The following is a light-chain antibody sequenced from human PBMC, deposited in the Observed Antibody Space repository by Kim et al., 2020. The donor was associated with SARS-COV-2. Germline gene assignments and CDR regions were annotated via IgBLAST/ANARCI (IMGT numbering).Light chain of an antibody. Sequence: DIVMTQSPDSLAVSLGERATLNCKSSQTVLYNSNNKNYLAWYQQKPGQALKLLIYWASIRESGVSDRFSGRGSETDFTLTISSLQAEDVAVYYCQQYYSTPPSFGQGTKLEI. CDR1: QTVLYNSNNKNY. V-gene: IGKV4-1*01. CDR2: WAS. J-gene: IGKJ2*03. CDR3: QQYYSTPPS.